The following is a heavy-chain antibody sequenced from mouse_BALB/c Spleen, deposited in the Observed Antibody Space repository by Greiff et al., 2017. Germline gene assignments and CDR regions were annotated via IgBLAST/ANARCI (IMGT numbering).Heavy chain of an antibody. Sequence: EVKLMESGGGLVQPGGSLKLSCAASGFTFSSYTMSWVRQTPEKRLEWVAYISNGGGSTYYPDTVKGRFTISRDNAKNTLYLQMSSLKSEDTAMYYCARRHFKGAMDYWGQGTSVTVSS. CDR1: GFTFSSYT. CDR2: ISNGGGST. D-gene: IGHD6-1*01. V-gene: IGHV5-12-2*01. CDR3: ARRHFKGAMDY. J-gene: IGHJ4*01.